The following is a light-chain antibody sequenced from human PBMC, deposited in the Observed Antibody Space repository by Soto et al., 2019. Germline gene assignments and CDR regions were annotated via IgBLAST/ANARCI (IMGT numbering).Light chain of an antibody. CDR3: QQYNNWPPYT. CDR2: GAS. Sequence: EIVMTQSPATLSVSPGERATLSCRASRSVSSNLAWYQHKPGQAPRLLMYGASTRATGIPARFSGSGSGTEFTLTISSLQSEDFAVYYCQQYNNWPPYTFGQGTKLEIK. CDR1: RSVSSN. V-gene: IGKV3-15*01. J-gene: IGKJ2*01.